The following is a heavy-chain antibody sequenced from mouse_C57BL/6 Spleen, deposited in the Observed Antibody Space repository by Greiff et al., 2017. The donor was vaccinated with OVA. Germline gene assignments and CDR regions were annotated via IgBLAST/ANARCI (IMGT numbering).Heavy chain of an antibody. CDR1: GYTFTSYW. V-gene: IGHV1-69*01. CDR2: IDPSDSYT. CDR3: ARSHYYGSSYDYAMDY. Sequence: VQLQQPGAELVMPGASVKLSCKASGYTFTSYWMHWVKQRPGQGLEWIGEIDPSDSYTNYNQKFKGKSTLTVDKSSSTAYMQLSSLTSDDSAVYYCARSHYYGSSYDYAMDYWGQGTSVTVSS. J-gene: IGHJ4*01. D-gene: IGHD1-1*01.